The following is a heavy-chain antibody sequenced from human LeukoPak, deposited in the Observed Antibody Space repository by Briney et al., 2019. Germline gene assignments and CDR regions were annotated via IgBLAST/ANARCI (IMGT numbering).Heavy chain of an antibody. V-gene: IGHV1-69*04. CDR1: GGSFSSYA. CDR2: IIPILGIA. Sequence: SVKVSCKASGGSFSSYAISWVRQAPGQGLEWTGRIIPILGIANYAQKFQGRVTITADKSTSTAYMELSSLRSEDTAVYYCARLSYSSSWPPRTFDPWGQGTLVTVSS. CDR3: ARLSYSSSWPPRTFDP. D-gene: IGHD6-13*01. J-gene: IGHJ5*02.